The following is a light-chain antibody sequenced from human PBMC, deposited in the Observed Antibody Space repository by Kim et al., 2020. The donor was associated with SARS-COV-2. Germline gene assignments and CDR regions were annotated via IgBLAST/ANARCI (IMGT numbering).Light chain of an antibody. CDR2: GAS. CDR3: QQYGSSPWT. V-gene: IGKV3-20*01. Sequence: SPGDRATPPCRGSQSGSSSYLAWYQQKPGQAPRLLIYGASSRATGIPDRFSGSGSGTDFTLTISRLEPEDFAVYYCQQYGSSPWTFGQGTKVEIK. J-gene: IGKJ1*01. CDR1: QSGSSSY.